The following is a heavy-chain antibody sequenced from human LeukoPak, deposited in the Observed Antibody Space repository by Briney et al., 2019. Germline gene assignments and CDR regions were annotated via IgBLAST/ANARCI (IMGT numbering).Heavy chain of an antibody. CDR1: GYTFIHYA. D-gene: IGHD1-26*01. Sequence: GASVKVSCKASGYTFIHYAMNWVRQAPGQGLEWMGWININTGNPTYAQGFTGRFVFSLDTSVSTAYLQISGLKAEDTAVYYCAREGWEPAFDYWGQGTLVTVSS. J-gene: IGHJ4*02. CDR2: ININTGNP. CDR3: AREGWEPAFDY. V-gene: IGHV7-4-1*02.